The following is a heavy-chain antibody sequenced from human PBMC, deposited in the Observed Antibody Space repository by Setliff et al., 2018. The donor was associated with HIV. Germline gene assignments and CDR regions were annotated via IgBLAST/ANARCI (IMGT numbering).Heavy chain of an antibody. CDR1: GGSISSDSYY. CDR3: VIDRRRSYHFDY. CDR2: IFYSGST. Sequence: PSETLSLTCTVSGGSISSDSYYWGWIRQPPGKGLEWIGSIFYSGSTDYNPSLKSRVTISIDTSKRQFSLNLISVTAADTAVYYCVIDRRRSYHFDYWGQGTLVTVSS. J-gene: IGHJ4*02. V-gene: IGHV4-39*07. D-gene: IGHD2-2*01.